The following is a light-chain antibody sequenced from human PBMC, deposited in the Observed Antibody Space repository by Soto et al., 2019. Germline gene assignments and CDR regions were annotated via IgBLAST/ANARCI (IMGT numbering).Light chain of an antibody. CDR2: GAS. Sequence: DIVLTQSPVTLSLSPGDRATLSCRASETVSSYLLWYQQKPGQDPRLLIYGASTRATGIPARFSGSGSGTEFTLTISSLQSEDFAVYYCHQYNNWPPWTFGQGTKVDIK. CDR3: HQYNNWPPWT. J-gene: IGKJ1*01. CDR1: ETVSSY. V-gene: IGKV3-15*01.